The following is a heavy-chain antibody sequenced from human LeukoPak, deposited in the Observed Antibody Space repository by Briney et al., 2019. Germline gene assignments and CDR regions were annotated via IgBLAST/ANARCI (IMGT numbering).Heavy chain of an antibody. V-gene: IGHV4-39*07. D-gene: IGHD6-13*01. CDR1: GGSISSSSYY. J-gene: IGHJ5*02. CDR2: IYYSGST. Sequence: SETLSLTCTVSGGSISSSSYYWGWVRQPPGKGMEWLGSIYYSGSTYYNPSLKSRVTISVDTSKNQFSLKLSSVTAADTAVYYCAREDSSSWPLWYNWFDPWGQGTLVTVSS. CDR3: AREDSSSWPLWYNWFDP.